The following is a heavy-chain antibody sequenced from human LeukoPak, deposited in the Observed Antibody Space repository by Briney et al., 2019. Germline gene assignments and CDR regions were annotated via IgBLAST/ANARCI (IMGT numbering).Heavy chain of an antibody. CDR1: GGTFRTFA. J-gene: IGHJ6*03. V-gene: IGHV1-69*13. Sequence: SVKVSCKASGGTFRTFAISWVRQAPGQGLEWMGGIIPIFGIPDSAQKFQGRLTITADESTTTAYMELSSLRSDDTAIYYCGLSGNYYYYYMDVWGRGTTVTISS. D-gene: IGHD6-25*01. CDR2: IIPIFGIP. CDR3: GLSGNYYYYYMDV.